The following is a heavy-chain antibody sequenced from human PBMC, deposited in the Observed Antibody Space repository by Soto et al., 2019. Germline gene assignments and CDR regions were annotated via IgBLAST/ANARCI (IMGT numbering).Heavy chain of an antibody. Sequence: QVQLVESGGGLVQPGGSLRLSCAASGFTFSDYYMSWIRQAPGKGLEWVSYISSSGSTIYYADSVKGRFTISRDNAKNSLYRQMNSLRAEDTAVYYCARDHVPGSSSPRPYYYYGMDVWGQGTTVTVSS. J-gene: IGHJ6*02. CDR3: ARDHVPGSSSPRPYYYYGMDV. V-gene: IGHV3-11*01. CDR2: ISSSGSTI. D-gene: IGHD6-6*01. CDR1: GFTFSDYY.